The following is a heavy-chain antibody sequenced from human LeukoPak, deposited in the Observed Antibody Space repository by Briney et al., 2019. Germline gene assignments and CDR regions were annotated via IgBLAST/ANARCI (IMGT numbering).Heavy chain of an antibody. CDR1: GYTFTSYG. CDR2: ISAYNGNT. J-gene: IGHJ5*02. D-gene: IGHD5-24*01. Sequence: GASVKVSCKASGYTFTSYGISWVRQAPGQGLEWMGWISAYNGNTNCAQKLQGRVTMTTDTSTSTAYMELRSLRSDDTAMYYCARVTEMATRGDWFDPWGQGTLVTVSS. V-gene: IGHV1-18*01. CDR3: ARVTEMATRGDWFDP.